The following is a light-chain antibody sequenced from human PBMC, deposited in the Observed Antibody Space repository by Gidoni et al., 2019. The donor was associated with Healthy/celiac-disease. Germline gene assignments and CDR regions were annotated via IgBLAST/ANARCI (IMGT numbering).Light chain of an antibody. CDR2: EGS. V-gene: IGLV2-23*01. CDR3: CSYAGSSTYV. Sequence: QSALTQPASVSGSPGQSITISCTGTSSDVGSYNLVSWYQQHPGKAPKLIIYEGSKRPSGVSNRFSGSKSGNTAYLTISGLQAEDEADYYCCSYAGSSTYVFGTGTKVTV. CDR1: SSDVGSYNL. J-gene: IGLJ1*01.